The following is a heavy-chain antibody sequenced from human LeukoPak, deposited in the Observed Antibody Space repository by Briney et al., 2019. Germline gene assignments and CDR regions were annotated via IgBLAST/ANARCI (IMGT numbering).Heavy chain of an antibody. V-gene: IGHV3-7*01. Sequence: GGSLRLSCAASGFTFSSYWMGWVRQAPGKGLEWVANIKQDGSEKYYVDSVKGRFTISRDNAKNSLYLQMNSLRAEDTAVYYCARIWGSYYGFYYYGMDVWGQGTTVTVSS. D-gene: IGHD1-26*01. CDR3: ARIWGSYYGFYYYGMDV. CDR2: IKQDGSEK. CDR1: GFTFSSYW. J-gene: IGHJ6*02.